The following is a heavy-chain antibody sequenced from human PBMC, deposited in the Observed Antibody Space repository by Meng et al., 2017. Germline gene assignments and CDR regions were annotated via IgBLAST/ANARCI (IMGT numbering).Heavy chain of an antibody. Sequence: GESLKISCAASGFTFDDYAMHWVRQAPGKGLEWVSLISWDGGSTYYADSVKGRFTITRDNSKTSLYLQMNRLRAEGTALYYCAIYYGSSGSPWGRAFDIWGQGTMVTVSS. V-gene: IGHV3-43D*03. CDR3: AIYYGSSGSPWGRAFDI. J-gene: IGHJ3*02. CDR1: GFTFDDYA. D-gene: IGHD3-22*01. CDR2: ISWDGGST.